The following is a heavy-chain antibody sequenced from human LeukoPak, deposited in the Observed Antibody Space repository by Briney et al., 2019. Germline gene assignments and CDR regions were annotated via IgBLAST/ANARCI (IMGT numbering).Heavy chain of an antibody. V-gene: IGHV4-59*01. J-gene: IGHJ4*02. D-gene: IGHD6-13*01. CDR2: IYYSGST. CDR1: GGPLHSFY. CDR3: ARARIAAGDFDY. Sequence: PFGSPSPPRNFPGGPLHSFYLRLVPQPPRKGLGWIGYIYYSGSTNYNPSLKSRVTISVDTSKNQFSLKLSSVTAADTAVYYCARARIAAGDFDYWGQGTLVTVSS.